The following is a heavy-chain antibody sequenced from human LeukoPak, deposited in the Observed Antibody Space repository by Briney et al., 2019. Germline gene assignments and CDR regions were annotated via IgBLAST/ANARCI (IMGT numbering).Heavy chain of an antibody. CDR2: ISWNSGSI. V-gene: IGHV3-9*01. J-gene: IGHJ3*02. D-gene: IGHD3-22*01. Sequence: PGGSLRLSCAASGFTFDDYAMHWVRQAPGKGLEWVSGISWNSGSIGYADSVKGRFTISRDNAKNSLYLQMNSLRAEDTALYYCAQLHNYYDSSGYPHDAFDIWGQGTMVTVSS. CDR1: GFTFDDYA. CDR3: AQLHNYYDSSGYPHDAFDI.